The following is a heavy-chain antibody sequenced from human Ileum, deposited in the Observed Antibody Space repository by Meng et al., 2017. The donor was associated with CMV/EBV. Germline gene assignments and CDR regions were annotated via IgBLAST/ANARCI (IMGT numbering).Heavy chain of an antibody. CDR3: ARGPGASTREGFDY. CDR1: GGSVNNYY. CDR2: FYSSDTY. V-gene: IGHV4-4*07. D-gene: IGHD1-26*01. Sequence: QVQLQESGPGLVKPSATLSLTFTVSGGSVNNYYWSWIRQSAGKGLEWIGRFYSSDTYNYHPSLDSRVTMSLDTSKNQFSLNLRSVTAADTATYYCARGPGASTREGFDYWGLGTLVTVSS. J-gene: IGHJ4*02.